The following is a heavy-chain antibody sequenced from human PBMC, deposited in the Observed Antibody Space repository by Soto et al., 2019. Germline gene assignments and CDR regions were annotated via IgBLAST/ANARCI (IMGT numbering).Heavy chain of an antibody. Sequence: PGESLKISCKGSGYSFTSYWIGWVRQMPGKGLEWMGIIHPAGSDTRYSPSFQGQVTISVDKSISTAYLQWSSLKASDTAIYYCARHGDYYDSSGGFGPWGQGTLVTVSS. CDR2: IHPAGSDT. CDR1: GYSFTSYW. V-gene: IGHV5-51*01. J-gene: IGHJ5*02. D-gene: IGHD3-22*01. CDR3: ARHGDYYDSSGGFGP.